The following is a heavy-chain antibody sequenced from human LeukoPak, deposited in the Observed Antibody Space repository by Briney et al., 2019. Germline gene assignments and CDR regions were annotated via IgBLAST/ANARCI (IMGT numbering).Heavy chain of an antibody. CDR3: ARDGYYDSSGYYLD. CDR1: GYSISSGYY. D-gene: IGHD3-22*01. Sequence: SETLSLTRTVSGYSISSGYYWGWTRQPPGKGLEWIGSIYHSGSTYYNPSLKSRVTISVDTSKNQFSLKLSSVTAADTAVYYCARDGYYDSSGYYLDWGQGTLVTVSS. V-gene: IGHV4-38-2*02. J-gene: IGHJ4*02. CDR2: IYHSGST.